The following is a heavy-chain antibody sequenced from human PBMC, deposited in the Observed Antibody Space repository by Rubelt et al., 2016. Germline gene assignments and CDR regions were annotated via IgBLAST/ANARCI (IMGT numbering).Heavy chain of an antibody. Sequence: QVQLVQSGAEVKKPGASVKVSCKASGYTFTSYGISWVRQAPGQGLEWMGWISASNGNTTNAQQVQGRVTMTTDKSTSPAYMELRSLRSDDTAVYYCARVISGVEYSSSWHFDYWGQGTLVTVSS. CDR2: ISASNGNT. D-gene: IGHD6-13*01. CDR3: ARVISGVEYSSSWHFDY. V-gene: IGHV1-18*01. CDR1: GYTFTSYG. J-gene: IGHJ4*02.